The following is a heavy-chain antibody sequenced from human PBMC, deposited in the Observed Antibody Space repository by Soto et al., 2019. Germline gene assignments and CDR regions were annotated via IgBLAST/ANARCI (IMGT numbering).Heavy chain of an antibody. D-gene: IGHD4-17*01. CDR2: IYHSGTT. Sequence: SETLSLTCTVSGGSVSSSSYSWGWIRQSPGKGLEWIGTIYHSGTTYYNPSLKSRVTISVDRSKNQFSLKLSSVTAADTAVYYCARAHYGDYGYGMDVWGQETTVTVSS. CDR1: GGSVSSSSYS. CDR3: ARAHYGDYGYGMDV. J-gene: IGHJ6*02. V-gene: IGHV4-39*07.